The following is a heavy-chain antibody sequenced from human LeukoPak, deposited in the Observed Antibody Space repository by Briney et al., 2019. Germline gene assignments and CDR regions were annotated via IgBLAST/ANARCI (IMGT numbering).Heavy chain of an antibody. CDR2: IFYTGGT. V-gene: IGHV4-39*01. D-gene: IGHD2-2*03. CDR1: GGSISSGDYY. J-gene: IGHJ4*02. CDR3: ARHGSTDYFDY. Sequence: IPSETLSLTCSVSGGSISSGDYYWGWIRQTPGKGLEWIGHIFYTGGTYYNPSLKGRVTISVDTSKNQFSLKVTSVTAADTAVYYCARHGSTDYFDYWGQGTLVTVSS.